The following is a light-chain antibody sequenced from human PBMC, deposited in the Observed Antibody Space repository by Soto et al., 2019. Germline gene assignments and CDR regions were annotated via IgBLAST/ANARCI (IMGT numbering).Light chain of an antibody. Sequence: EIVLTQSPATLSLSPGERATLSCRASQSVSNFLAWYQQKPGQAPRLLISDASNRATGIPGRFSGSGSGTDFRLTISSLEPEDFAVYYCQQRSNWPWTFDQGTKVEIK. CDR3: QQRSNWPWT. J-gene: IGKJ1*01. CDR1: QSVSNF. CDR2: DAS. V-gene: IGKV3-11*01.